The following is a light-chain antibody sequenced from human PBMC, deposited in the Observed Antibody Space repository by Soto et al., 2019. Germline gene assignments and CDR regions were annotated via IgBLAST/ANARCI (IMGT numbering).Light chain of an antibody. CDR2: VAS. J-gene: IGKJ2*01. CDR3: LQQNNYPRT. Sequence: DIQMTQSPSSLAASVGDRGTITCRASQGIRNDLSWYQQKQGEXXKXXVYVASSLDGGVPARFSGNGSGTELTITLSSLQPEDGETYDCLQQNNYPRTFGQGTK. V-gene: IGKV1-17*01. CDR1: QGIRND.